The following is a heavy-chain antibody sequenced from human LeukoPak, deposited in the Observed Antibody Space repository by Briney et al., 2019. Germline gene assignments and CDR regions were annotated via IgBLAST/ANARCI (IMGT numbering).Heavy chain of an antibody. CDR3: ARDRAAAAVLFLDY. CDR2: ISGSVGST. D-gene: IGHD6-13*01. Sequence: GGSLRLSCAASGFTFSSYAMSWVRQAPGKGLEWVSAISGSVGSTYYADSVKGRFTISRDNSKNTLYLQMNSLRAEDTAVYYCARDRAAAAVLFLDYWGQGTLVTVSS. J-gene: IGHJ4*02. V-gene: IGHV3-23*01. CDR1: GFTFSSYA.